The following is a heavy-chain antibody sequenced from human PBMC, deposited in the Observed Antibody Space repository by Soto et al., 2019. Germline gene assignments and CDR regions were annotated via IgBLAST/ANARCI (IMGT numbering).Heavy chain of an antibody. CDR2: ISAYNGNT. V-gene: IGHV1-18*01. J-gene: IGHJ6*02. CDR3: ARDDSFRDIVVVPAATVDV. D-gene: IGHD2-2*01. CDR1: GYTFTSYG. Sequence: ASVKVSCKASGYTFTSYGISWVRQAPGQGLEWMGWISAYNGNTNYAQKLQGRVTMTTDTSTSTAYMELRSLRSDDTAVYYCARDDSFRDIVVVPAATVDVWGQGTTVTVSS.